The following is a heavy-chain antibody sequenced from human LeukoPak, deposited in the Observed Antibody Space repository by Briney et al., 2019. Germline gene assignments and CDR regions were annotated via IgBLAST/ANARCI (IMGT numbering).Heavy chain of an antibody. V-gene: IGHV4-39*07. J-gene: IGHJ4*02. CDR3: ARGRGYCSGGSCYGRHYFDY. CDR2: FYYSGST. Sequence: SETLSLTCTVSGGSITSSNYYWGWIRQPPGKGLEWIGSFYYSGSTNYNPSLKSRATISVDTSKNQFSLKLSSVTAADTAVYYCARGRGYCSGGSCYGRHYFDYWGQGTLVTVSS. D-gene: IGHD2-15*01. CDR1: GGSITSSNYY.